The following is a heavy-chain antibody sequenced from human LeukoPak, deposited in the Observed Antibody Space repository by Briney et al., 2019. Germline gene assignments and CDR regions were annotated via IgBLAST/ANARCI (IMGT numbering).Heavy chain of an antibody. CDR1: GFTFSSYS. CDR3: ARVGKYQLANNDAFDI. V-gene: IGHV3-21*01. D-gene: IGHD2-2*01. CDR2: ISSSSSYI. J-gene: IGHJ3*02. Sequence: GGSLRLSCAASGFTFSSYSMNWVRQAPGKGLEWVSSISSSSSYIYYADSVKGRFTISRDNAKNSLYLQMNSLRAEDTAVYYCARVGKYQLANNDAFDIWGQGTMVTVSS.